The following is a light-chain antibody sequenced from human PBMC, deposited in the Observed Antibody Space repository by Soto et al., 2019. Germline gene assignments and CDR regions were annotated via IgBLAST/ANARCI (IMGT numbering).Light chain of an antibody. V-gene: IGKV3-11*01. J-gene: IGKJ3*01. CDR3: QQRSNWPPIFT. CDR1: QSVSSY. CDR2: DAS. Sequence: EIVLTQSPATLSLSPGERATLSCRASQSVSSYLAWYQQKPGKAPRLLIYDASNRATGIPARFSGSGSGTDFTLTLSSLEPQDFAVDYCQQRSNWPPIFTFGPGTKVDIK.